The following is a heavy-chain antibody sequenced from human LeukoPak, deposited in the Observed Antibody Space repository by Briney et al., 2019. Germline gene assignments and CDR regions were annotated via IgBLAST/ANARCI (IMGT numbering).Heavy chain of an antibody. V-gene: IGHV4-59*01. D-gene: IGHD6-19*01. J-gene: IGHJ4*02. Sequence: SETLSLTCTVSDGSISSYYWSWIRQPPGKGLEWIGHIYYSGSTSYNPSLKSRVTISLDTSKNQFSLMLTSVTAADTATYYCARETSLAGFASGLGFNYWGQGILVTVSS. CDR3: ARETSLAGFASGLGFNY. CDR2: IYYSGST. CDR1: DGSISSYY.